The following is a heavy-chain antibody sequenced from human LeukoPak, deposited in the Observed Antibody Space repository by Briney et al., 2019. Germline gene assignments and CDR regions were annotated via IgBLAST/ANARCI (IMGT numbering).Heavy chain of an antibody. V-gene: IGHV5-51*01. CDR3: ARRPYSSSSPYDY. D-gene: IGHD6-13*01. CDR1: GYRFTSYW. J-gene: IGHJ4*02. CDR2: IYPGDSDT. Sequence: GESLKISCKPSGYRFTSYWIGWVRQMPGKGLEWMGIIYPGDSDTRYSPSFQGQVTISADKSITTAYLQWSSLKASDTAMYYCARRPYSSSSPYDYWGQGTLVTVSS.